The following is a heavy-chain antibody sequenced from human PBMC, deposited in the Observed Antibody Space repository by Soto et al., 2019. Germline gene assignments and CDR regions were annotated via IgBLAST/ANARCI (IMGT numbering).Heavy chain of an antibody. Sequence: PGESLKISCEGSGYNFPYFWITWVRQMPGKGLEWMGTIDPSDSYTDYSPSFQGHVTLSADKSRSTAYLQWSSLKASDTAMYYCERDYYHSWAPQGFDYWGQGTLVTVSS. CDR3: ERDYYHSWAPQGFDY. CDR1: GYNFPYFW. J-gene: IGHJ4*02. D-gene: IGHD3-22*01. CDR2: IDPSDSYT. V-gene: IGHV5-10-1*01.